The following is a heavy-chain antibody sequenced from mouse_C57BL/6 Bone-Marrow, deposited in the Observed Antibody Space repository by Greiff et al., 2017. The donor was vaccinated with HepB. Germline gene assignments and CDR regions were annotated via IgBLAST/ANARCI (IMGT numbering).Heavy chain of an antibody. V-gene: IGHV1-15*01. CDR3: TSLWSYFAY. CDR1: GYTFTDYE. D-gene: IGHD1-1*02. J-gene: IGHJ3*01. CDR2: IDPETGGT. Sequence: QVHVKQSGAELVRPGASVTLSCKASGYTFTDYEMHWVKQTPVHGLEWIGAIDPETGGTAYNQKFKGKAILTADKSSSTAYMELRSLTSEDSAVYYCTSLWSYFAYWGQGTLVTVSA.